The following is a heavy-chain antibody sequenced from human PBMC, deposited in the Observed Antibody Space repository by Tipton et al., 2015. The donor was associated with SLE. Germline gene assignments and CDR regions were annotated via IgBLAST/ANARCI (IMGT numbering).Heavy chain of an antibody. Sequence: TLSLTCTVSGGSISSSGYYWSWLRQQPGKGLEWIGYIYYSGSTYYNPSLESRVTISVDRSQNQFSLRLTSMTAADTAVYYCARLGVATLGFDPWGQGTLVTVSS. CDR2: IYYSGST. J-gene: IGHJ5*02. CDR3: ARLGVATLGFDP. CDR1: GGSISSSGYY. D-gene: IGHD5-12*01. V-gene: IGHV4-31*03.